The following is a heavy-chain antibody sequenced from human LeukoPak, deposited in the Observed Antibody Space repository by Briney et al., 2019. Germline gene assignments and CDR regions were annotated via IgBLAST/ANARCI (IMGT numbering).Heavy chain of an antibody. J-gene: IGHJ4*02. CDR3: ARTPTYYGSATYLDY. Sequence: SETLSLTCIVSGDSISSYYWSWIRQPPGKGLEWIGYIYYSGNTNYNPSLKSRVTISVDTSKKQFSLNLRSVTAADTAVYYCARTPTYYGSATYLDYWGQGTLVTVSS. CDR2: IYYSGNT. CDR1: GDSISSYY. V-gene: IGHV4-59*01. D-gene: IGHD3-10*01.